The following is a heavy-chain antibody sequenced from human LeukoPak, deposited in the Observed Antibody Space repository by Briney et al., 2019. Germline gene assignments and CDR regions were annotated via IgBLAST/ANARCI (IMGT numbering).Heavy chain of an antibody. CDR3: ARGTIAAAGYYYFDY. Sequence: QPGGSLRLSCAASGFTFSSYWMSWVRQAPGKGLEWVANIKQDGSEKYYVGSVKGRFTISRDNAKNSLYLQMNSLRAEDTAVYYCARGTIAAAGYYYFDYWGQGTQVTVSS. CDR2: IKQDGSEK. J-gene: IGHJ4*02. CDR1: GFTFSSYW. V-gene: IGHV3-7*04. D-gene: IGHD6-13*01.